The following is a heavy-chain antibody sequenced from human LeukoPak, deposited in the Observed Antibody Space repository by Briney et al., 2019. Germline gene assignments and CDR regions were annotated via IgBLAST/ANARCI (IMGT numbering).Heavy chain of an antibody. J-gene: IGHJ4*02. V-gene: IGHV4-59*08. Sequence: SETLSLTCSVSGDSISTYYWSWIRQSPGKGLEWIGYTYHSGNTNYNPSLKSRVTISADTSNNQFSLRLSSVTATDTALYYCARQDGVLDGYNSDDWDYFDYWGQGTLVTVSS. CDR1: GDSISTYY. CDR3: ARQDGVLDGYNSDDWDYFDY. CDR2: TYHSGNT. D-gene: IGHD5-24*01.